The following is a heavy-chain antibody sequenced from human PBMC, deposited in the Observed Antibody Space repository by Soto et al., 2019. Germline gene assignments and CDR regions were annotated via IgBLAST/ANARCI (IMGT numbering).Heavy chain of an antibody. Sequence: SETLSLTCTVSGGSISSSNYYWGWIRQPPGKGLEWIGSIYYSGSTYYNPSLKSRVTISVDTSKDQFSLKLSSVTAADTAVYYCARHSLGYCSSTSCYTDYWGQGTLVTVSS. D-gene: IGHD2-2*02. V-gene: IGHV4-39*01. CDR1: GGSISSSNYY. CDR2: IYYSGST. CDR3: ARHSLGYCSSTSCYTDY. J-gene: IGHJ4*02.